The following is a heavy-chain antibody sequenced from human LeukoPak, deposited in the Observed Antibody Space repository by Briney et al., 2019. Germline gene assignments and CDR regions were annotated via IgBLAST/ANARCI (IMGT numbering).Heavy chain of an antibody. CDR1: GGTFSSYA. D-gene: IGHD2-2*01. CDR3: ARVSTSCYCIDY. CDR2: IIPIFGTA. V-gene: IGHV1-69*13. Sequence: ASVKVSCKASGGTFSSYAISWVRQAPGQGLEWMGGIIPIFGTANYAQKFQGRVTITADESTSTAYMELSSLRSEDTAVYYCARVSTSCYCIDYWGQGTLVTVSS. J-gene: IGHJ4*02.